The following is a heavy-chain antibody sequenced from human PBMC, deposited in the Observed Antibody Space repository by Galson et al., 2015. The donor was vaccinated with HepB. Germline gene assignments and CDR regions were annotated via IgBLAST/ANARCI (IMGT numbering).Heavy chain of an antibody. CDR3: ERAAGGSTARNFDH. J-gene: IGHJ4*02. Sequence: ETLSLTCTVSGGPISGYYWSWIRQSPGKGLEWIAHIYYTGSTYYNPSLKSRATISLDMSKNQCSLKLGSVTAADTAVYYCERAAGGSTARNFDHWGQGTLVAVSS. V-gene: IGHV4-59*13. CDR1: GGPISGYY. D-gene: IGHD1-14*01. CDR2: IYYTGST.